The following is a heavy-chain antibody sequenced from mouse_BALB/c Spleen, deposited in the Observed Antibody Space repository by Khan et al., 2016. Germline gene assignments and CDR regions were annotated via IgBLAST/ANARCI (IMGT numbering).Heavy chain of an antibody. Sequence: VQLQQSGAELVKPGASVKLSCTASGFNIKVTYMHWVRQRPEQGLEWSGRIDPADGSTKYDPTFQGKATITADTSSNTAYLQLSSLTSEDTANYYCARGASYYDCDYWGQGTTLTVSS. CDR1: GFNIKVTY. J-gene: IGHJ2*01. V-gene: IGHV14-3*02. CDR3: ARGASYYDCDY. D-gene: IGHD2-4*01. CDR2: IDPADGST.